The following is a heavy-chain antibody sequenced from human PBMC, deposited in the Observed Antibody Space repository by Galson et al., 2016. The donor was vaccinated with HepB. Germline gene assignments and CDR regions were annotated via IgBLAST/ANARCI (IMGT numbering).Heavy chain of an antibody. J-gene: IGHJ6*02. CDR2: INGRGNTP. CDR1: GFIFSSHP. Sequence: SLRLSCAASGFIFSSHPMLWVRQAPGKGLEWVSAINGRGNTPYYADSVEGRFTISRDNSKNTLYLQMNSLRAEDTAVYYCAKDSYYDILTGPTYYYYGMDVWGQGTTVTVSS. D-gene: IGHD3-9*01. V-gene: IGHV3-23*01. CDR3: AKDSYYDILTGPTYYYYGMDV.